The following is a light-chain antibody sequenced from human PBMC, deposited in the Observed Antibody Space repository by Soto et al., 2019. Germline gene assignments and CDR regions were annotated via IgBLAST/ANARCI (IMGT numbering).Light chain of an antibody. CDR1: QSVSSY. CDR2: DAS. V-gene: IGKV3-11*01. J-gene: IGKJ5*01. Sequence: EIVLTQSPATLSLSPGERATLSCRASQSVSSYLAWYQQKPGQAPRLLIYDASSRATGIPARFSGSGSGTDFTLTIRSLEPEDFAVYYCQQRSNWPSITFGQGTRLEIK. CDR3: QQRSNWPSIT.